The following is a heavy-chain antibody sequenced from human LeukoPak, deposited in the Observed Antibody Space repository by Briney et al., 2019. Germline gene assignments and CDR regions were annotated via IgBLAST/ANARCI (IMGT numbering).Heavy chain of an antibody. Sequence: GGSLRLSCAASGFTFSSYAMSWVRQAPGKGLEWVSGISGSGGSTYYADSVKGRFTISRDNSKNTLYLQMSSLRADDTAVYYCARSITMIVVVIPPHDAFDIWGQGTMVTVSS. CDR3: ARSITMIVVVIPPHDAFDI. J-gene: IGHJ3*02. CDR2: ISGSGGST. D-gene: IGHD3-22*01. CDR1: GFTFSSYA. V-gene: IGHV3-23*01.